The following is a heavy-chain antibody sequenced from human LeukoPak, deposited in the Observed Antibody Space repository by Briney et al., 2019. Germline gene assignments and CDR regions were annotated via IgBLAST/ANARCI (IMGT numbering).Heavy chain of an antibody. J-gene: IGHJ4*02. CDR1: GFTVSSNY. CDR2: IYSGGST. Sequence: PGGSLRLSCAASGFTVSSNYMSWVRQAPGEGLEWVSVIYSGGSTYYADSVKGRFTISRDNSKNTLYLQMNSLRAEDTAVYYCARGYCSGGSCYTYSYDYWGQGTLVTVSS. CDR3: ARGYCSGGSCYTYSYDY. V-gene: IGHV3-66*01. D-gene: IGHD2-15*01.